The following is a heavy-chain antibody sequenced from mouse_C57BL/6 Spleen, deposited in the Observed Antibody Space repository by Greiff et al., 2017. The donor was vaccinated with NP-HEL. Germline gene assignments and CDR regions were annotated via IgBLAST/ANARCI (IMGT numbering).Heavy chain of an antibody. CDR1: GYTFTDYY. CDR3: ARSDYDEDHFDD. CDR2: INPYNGGT. J-gene: IGHJ2*01. D-gene: IGHD1-1*01. V-gene: IGHV1-19*01. Sequence: EVQLQQSGPVLVKPGASVKMSCKASGYTFTDYYMNWVKQSHGKSLEWIGVINPYNGGTSYNQKFKGKATLTVDKSSSTAYMELNSLTSEDSAVYYCARSDYDEDHFDDWGQGTTLTVSS.